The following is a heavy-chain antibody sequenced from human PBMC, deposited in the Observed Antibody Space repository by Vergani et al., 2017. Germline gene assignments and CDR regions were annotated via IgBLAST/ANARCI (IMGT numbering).Heavy chain of an antibody. D-gene: IGHD6-25*01. Sequence: QVQLVQSGAEVKKPGASVKVSCKASGYTFTSYGISWVRQAPGQGLEWMGWISAYTGNKNYAQKLQGRVTMTTDTSTSPAYMELRSLRSDDTAVYYCARSPARGGYYHYYGMDVWGQGTTVTVSS. CDR3: ARSPARGGYYHYYGMDV. V-gene: IGHV1-18*01. J-gene: IGHJ6*02. CDR2: ISAYTGNK. CDR1: GYTFTSYG.